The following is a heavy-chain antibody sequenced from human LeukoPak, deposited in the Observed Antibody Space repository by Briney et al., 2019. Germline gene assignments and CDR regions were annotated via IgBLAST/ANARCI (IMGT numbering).Heavy chain of an antibody. Sequence: GRSLRLSCAASGFTFDDYAMHWVRQAPGKGLEWVSGISWISGSIGYTDSVKGRFTISRDNAKNSLYLQMNSLRPEDTALYYCARDSYFDWLSLDYWGQGTLVTVSS. CDR1: GFTFDDYA. D-gene: IGHD3-9*01. J-gene: IGHJ4*02. CDR2: ISWISGSI. V-gene: IGHV3-9*01. CDR3: ARDSYFDWLSLDY.